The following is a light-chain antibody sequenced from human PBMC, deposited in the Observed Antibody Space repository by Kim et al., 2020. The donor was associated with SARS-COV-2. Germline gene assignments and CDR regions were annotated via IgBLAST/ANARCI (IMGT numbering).Light chain of an antibody. J-gene: IGLJ1*01. CDR2: DVN. V-gene: IGLV2-11*01. CDR1: STDSYNS. CDR3: SSYAGSYTWV. Sequence: QSALTQPRSVSGSPGQSVTISCTGTSTDSYNSVSWYQHHPGKAPKLIIYDVNNRPSGVPDRFSGSKSGTTASLTISGLQAEDETDYYCSSYAGSYTWVFGTGATVTVL.